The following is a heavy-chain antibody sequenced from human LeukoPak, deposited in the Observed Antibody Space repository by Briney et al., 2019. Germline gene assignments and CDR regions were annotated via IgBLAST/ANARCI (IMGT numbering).Heavy chain of an antibody. Sequence: GASVKVSCKASGYTFTGYYMHWVRQAPGQGLEWMGWINPNSGGTNYAQKFQGRVTMTRDTSISTAYMELSRLRSDDTAVYYCARDGGKGAYCGGDCYKGYWGQGTLVTVSS. J-gene: IGHJ4*02. CDR3: ARDGGKGAYCGGDCYKGY. D-gene: IGHD2-21*02. CDR2: INPNSGGT. V-gene: IGHV1-2*02. CDR1: GYTFTGYY.